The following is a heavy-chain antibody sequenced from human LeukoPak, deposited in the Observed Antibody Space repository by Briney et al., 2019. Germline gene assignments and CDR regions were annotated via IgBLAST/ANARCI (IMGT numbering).Heavy chain of an antibody. V-gene: IGHV3-33*01. CDR3: ARWGAGRTSDY. CDR2: IYWDGGSK. J-gene: IGHJ4*02. D-gene: IGHD1-26*01. CDR1: GFTFNNNG. Sequence: GGSLRLSCAASGFTFNNNGMHWVRQAPGKGLEWVAVIYWDGGSKFYADSVKGRFTISRDNSKNTLFLRMNSLRADDTAVYYCARWGAGRTSDYWGRGTLVTVSS.